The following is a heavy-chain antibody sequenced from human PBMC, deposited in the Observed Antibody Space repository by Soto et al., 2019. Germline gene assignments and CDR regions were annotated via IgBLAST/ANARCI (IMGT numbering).Heavy chain of an antibody. CDR2: ISAYNGDT. CDR1: GYTFTSYA. CDR3: AREAGDSSNWPSDY. Sequence: QVQLVQSGPELKKPGASVKVSCKASGYTFTSYAFSWVLQAPGQGPEWMGWISAYNGDTKYAQKFQGRVTMTTDASTTTAYIELRNLRSDDTGVYYCAREAGDSSNWPSDYWGQGTLLTVS. J-gene: IGHJ4*02. D-gene: IGHD6-13*01. V-gene: IGHV1-18*01.